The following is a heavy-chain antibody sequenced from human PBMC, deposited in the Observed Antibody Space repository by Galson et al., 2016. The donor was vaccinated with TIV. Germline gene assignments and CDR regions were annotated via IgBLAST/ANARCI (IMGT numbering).Heavy chain of an antibody. J-gene: IGHJ4*02. D-gene: IGHD6-19*01. V-gene: IGHV3-74*01. CDR3: ARDLAGRDDY. Sequence: SLRLSCAASGFALSNYWFHWVRQVPGQGLVWVSRTDENGGITNYADSVKGRFTISRDNAKNTLFLQMHSLRVEDTGVYYCARDLAGRDDYWGQGTLVTVSS. CDR2: TDENGGIT. CDR1: GFALSNYW.